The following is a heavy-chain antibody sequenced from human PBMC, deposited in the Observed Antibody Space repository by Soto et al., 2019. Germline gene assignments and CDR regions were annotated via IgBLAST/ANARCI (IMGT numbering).Heavy chain of an antibody. CDR1: GFTFSSYG. D-gene: IGHD2-2*01. V-gene: IGHV3-33*01. J-gene: IGHJ6*02. CDR3: ARGCSSTSCYVFYYYYGMDV. Sequence: GGSLRLSCAASGFTFSSYGMHWVRQAPGKGLEWVAVIWYDGSNKYYADSVKGRFTISRDNSKNTLYLRMNSLRAEDTAVYYCARGCSSTSCYVFYYYYGMDVWGQGTTVTVSS. CDR2: IWYDGSNK.